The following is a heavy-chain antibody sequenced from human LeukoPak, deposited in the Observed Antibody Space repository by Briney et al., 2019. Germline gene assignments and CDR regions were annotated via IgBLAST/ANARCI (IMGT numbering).Heavy chain of an antibody. Sequence: GGSLRLSCVVSGFXFSSYWIHWVREAPGKGLVWVSRINSDGSSIRYADSVKGRFTISRDYAKNTLYLQMNSLRAEDTAVYYCARVNDILTGYYLGGAFDPWGQGTLVTVSS. CDR3: ARVNDILTGYYLGGAFDP. V-gene: IGHV3-74*01. CDR1: GFXFSSYW. J-gene: IGHJ5*02. D-gene: IGHD3-9*01. CDR2: INSDGSSI.